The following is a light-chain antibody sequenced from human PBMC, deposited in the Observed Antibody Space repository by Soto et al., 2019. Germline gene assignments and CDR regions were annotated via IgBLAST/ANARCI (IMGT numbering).Light chain of an antibody. CDR1: HSVSRTY. Sequence: EIVLTQSPGTLSLSPGERATLSCRASHSVSRTYLAWYQQTPGQAPXLRIYGASDRATGTPDRFSGSGSGTDFTLTISRMEPEDSAVYYCQQFDDSVTFGQGTRLEIK. CDR2: GAS. V-gene: IGKV3-20*01. CDR3: QQFDDSVT. J-gene: IGKJ5*01.